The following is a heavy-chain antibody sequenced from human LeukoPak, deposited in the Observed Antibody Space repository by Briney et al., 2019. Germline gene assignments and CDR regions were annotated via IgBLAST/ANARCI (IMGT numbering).Heavy chain of an antibody. CDR3: ARDLWGTSGYRFDY. Sequence: GGSLRLSCAASGFTFRSYGMNWVRQAPGQGLEWVSYISSTSGTIYYADSVKGRFTISRDNAKTSLFLQMDSLRDEDTAVYYCARDLWGTSGYRFDYWGQGTLVTVSS. D-gene: IGHD3-22*01. CDR1: GFTFRSYG. J-gene: IGHJ4*02. CDR2: ISSTSGTI. V-gene: IGHV3-48*02.